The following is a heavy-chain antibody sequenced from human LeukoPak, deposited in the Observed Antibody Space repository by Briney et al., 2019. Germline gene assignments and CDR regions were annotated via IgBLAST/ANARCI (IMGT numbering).Heavy chain of an antibody. V-gene: IGHV3-20*04. D-gene: IGHD3-10*01. CDR3: AVYYGSGSYSHPYYYMDV. CDR1: GFTFNDYG. J-gene: IGHJ6*03. CDR2: INWNGGST. Sequence: GGSLRLSCAASGFTFNDYGMSWVRQVPGKGLEWVSGINWNGGSTGYADSVKGRFTISRDNSKNTLYLQMNSLRAEDTAVYYCAVYYGSGSYSHPYYYMDVWGKGTTVTISS.